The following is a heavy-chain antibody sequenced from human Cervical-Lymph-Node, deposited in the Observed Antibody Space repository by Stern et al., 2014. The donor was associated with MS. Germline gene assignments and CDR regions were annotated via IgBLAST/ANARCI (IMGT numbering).Heavy chain of an antibody. V-gene: IGHV3-30*18. CDR2: ISYDGSNQ. CDR3: AKLHPPITMVRGYFDY. J-gene: IGHJ4*02. Sequence: VQLVQSGGGVVQPGRSLRLSCAASGFTFSNYGMHWVRQDPGKGLEWVAVISYDGSNQDYADSVKVRFTISRDNSKNTLYLQMNSLRAEDTAVYYCAKLHPPITMVRGYFDYWGQGTLVTVSS. CDR1: GFTFSNYG. D-gene: IGHD3-10*01.